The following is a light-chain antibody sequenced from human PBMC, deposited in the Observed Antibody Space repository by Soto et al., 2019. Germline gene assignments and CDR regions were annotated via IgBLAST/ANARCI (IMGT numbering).Light chain of an antibody. V-gene: IGLV1-51*01. CDR1: SSNIGNYD. J-gene: IGLJ2*01. Sequence: QAVVTQPPSVSAAPGQKVTISCSGSSSNIGNYDVSWYQQLPGTAPKLLIYDNNKRPSGIPDRFSGSKSGTSATLGITGLQTGDEADYYCATWDSSLSAVVFGGGTKLTVL. CDR3: ATWDSSLSAVV. CDR2: DNN.